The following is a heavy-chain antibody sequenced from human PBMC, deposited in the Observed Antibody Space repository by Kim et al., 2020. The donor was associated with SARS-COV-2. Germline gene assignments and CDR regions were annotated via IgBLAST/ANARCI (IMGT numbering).Heavy chain of an antibody. D-gene: IGHD6-19*01. V-gene: IGHV1-3*01. J-gene: IGHJ5*02. Sequence: ASVKVSCKASGYTFTSYAMHWVRQAPGQRLEWMGWINAGNGNTKYSQKFQGRVTITRDTSASTAYMELSSLRSEDTAVYYCARDMEQWPPEGGWFDPWGQGTLVTVSS. CDR3: ARDMEQWPPEGGWFDP. CDR1: GYTFTSYA. CDR2: INAGNGNT.